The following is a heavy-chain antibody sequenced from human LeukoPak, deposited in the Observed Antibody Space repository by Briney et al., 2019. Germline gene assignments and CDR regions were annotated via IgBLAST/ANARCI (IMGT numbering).Heavy chain of an antibody. D-gene: IGHD3-22*01. V-gene: IGHV1-69*13. Sequence: ASVKVSCKSSGGTFSTYAISWVRQAPGQGLEWMGGIVPIFGTPNYAQNFQGRLTITADESTSTAYMDLSSLRSGDTAMYYCTISTGYYYVPGYWGQGTLVTVSS. CDR2: IVPIFGTP. J-gene: IGHJ4*02. CDR1: GGTFSTYA. CDR3: TISTGYYYVPGY.